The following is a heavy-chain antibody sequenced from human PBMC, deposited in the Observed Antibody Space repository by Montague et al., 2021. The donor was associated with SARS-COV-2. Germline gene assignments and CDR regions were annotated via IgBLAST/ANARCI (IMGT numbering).Heavy chain of an antibody. D-gene: IGHD3-16*02. CDR3: TRDYRSIVGDGLDI. V-gene: IGHV3-48*03. J-gene: IGHJ3*02. Sequence: SLGLSCAASGFTFSNYDMNWVRQAPGKGPEWISYISTSAYTTSYAGSVKGRFTISRGNGKNSLYLQMNSLRVEDTAVYYCTRDYRSIVGDGLDIWGQGTKVTVSS. CDR1: GFTFSNYD. CDR2: ISTSAYTT.